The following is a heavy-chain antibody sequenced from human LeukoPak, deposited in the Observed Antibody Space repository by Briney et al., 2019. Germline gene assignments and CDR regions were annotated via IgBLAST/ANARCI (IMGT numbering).Heavy chain of an antibody. V-gene: IGHV1-18*04. J-gene: IGHJ4*02. CDR3: ARAPRGGSGIFSFDY. CDR2: ISAYNGNT. D-gene: IGHD3-10*01. CDR1: GYTFTSYG. Sequence: ASVKVSCKASGYTFTSYGISWVRQAPGQGLEWMGWISAYNGNTNYAQKLQGRVTMTTDTSTSTAYMELRSLRSDDTAVYYCARAPRGGSGIFSFDYWGRGPLVTVSS.